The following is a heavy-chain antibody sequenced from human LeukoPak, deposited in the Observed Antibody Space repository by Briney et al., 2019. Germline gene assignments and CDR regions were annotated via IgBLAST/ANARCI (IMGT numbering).Heavy chain of an antibody. D-gene: IGHD3-3*01. Sequence: GASVKVSCKASGYTFTSYGISWVRQAPGQGLEWMGWISAYNGNTNYAQKLQGRVTMTTDTPTSTAYMELRSLRSDDTAVYYCARGVGYDFWSGPTRFDYWGQGTLVTVSS. CDR3: ARGVGYDFWSGPTRFDY. J-gene: IGHJ4*02. V-gene: IGHV1-18*01. CDR1: GYTFTSYG. CDR2: ISAYNGNT.